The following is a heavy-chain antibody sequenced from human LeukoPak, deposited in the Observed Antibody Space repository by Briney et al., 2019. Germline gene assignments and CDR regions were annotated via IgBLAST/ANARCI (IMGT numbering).Heavy chain of an antibody. J-gene: IGHJ4*02. V-gene: IGHV3-15*01. CDR1: GFTFTKAW. CDR3: TTFGIGNLLSSYDY. D-gene: IGHD2-21*01. Sequence: PGGPLRLSCATSGFTFTKAWMSWFRQAPGKGLEWVGRIKSKNDGGTTDYAAPVKGRFTISRDDSKNTLYPQLNSLKTEDTAVYYCTTFGIGNLLSSYDYWGQGTLVTVSS. CDR2: IKSKNDGGTT.